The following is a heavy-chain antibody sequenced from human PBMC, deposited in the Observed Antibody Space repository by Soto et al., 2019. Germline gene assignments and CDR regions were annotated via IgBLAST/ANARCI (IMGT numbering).Heavy chain of an antibody. CDR2: IYYSGST. J-gene: IGHJ4*02. Sequence: QVQLQESGPGLVKPSQTLSLTCTVSGGSISSGGYYWSWIRQHPGKGLEWIGYIYYSGSTYYNPSLKSRVTISVDTSKNQFALKLSSVTAADTAVYYGARAMPRDGPYFDYWGQGTLVTVSS. CDR3: ARAMPRDGPYFDY. V-gene: IGHV4-31*03. D-gene: IGHD2-2*01. CDR1: GGSISSGGYY.